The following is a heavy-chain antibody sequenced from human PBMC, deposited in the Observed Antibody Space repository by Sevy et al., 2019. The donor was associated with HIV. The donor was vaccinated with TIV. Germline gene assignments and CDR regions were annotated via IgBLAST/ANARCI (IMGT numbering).Heavy chain of an antibody. V-gene: IGHV4-61*01. CDR1: SGSVSSGSFY. CDR3: ARRGGLVDGGMDV. J-gene: IGHJ6*02. Sequence: QSQTLSLTCTVSSGSVSSGSFYWSWIRQPPGRGLECIGYIYYNGRTNYNPSLRSRVTISIDTSKNQFSLNLSSVTAADTAVYYCARRGGLVDGGMDVWGQGTTVTVSS. D-gene: IGHD2-8*02. CDR2: IYYNGRT.